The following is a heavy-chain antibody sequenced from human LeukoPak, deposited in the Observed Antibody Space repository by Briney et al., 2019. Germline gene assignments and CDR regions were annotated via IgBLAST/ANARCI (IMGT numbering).Heavy chain of an antibody. CDR2: LNSDASVT. V-gene: IGHV3-74*01. D-gene: IGHD2-21*02. CDR3: VREYCGGDCYTDF. CDR1: GFTFSIYW. Sequence: GGSLRLSCAASGFTFSIYWMHWVRQTPGKGLEWVSHLNSDASVTTYSDSVKGRFTISRDNAKNTLYLQMDSLRAEDTAFYYCVREYCGGDCYTDFWGQGTLVTVSS. J-gene: IGHJ4*02.